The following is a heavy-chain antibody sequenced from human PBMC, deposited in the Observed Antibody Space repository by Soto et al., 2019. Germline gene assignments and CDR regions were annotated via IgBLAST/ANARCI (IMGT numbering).Heavy chain of an antibody. CDR3: AGGDAIYYYASSGYYYELDY. J-gene: IGHJ4*02. CDR1: GYTFTSYG. V-gene: IGHV1-18*04. Sequence: ASVKVSCKASGYTFTSYGISWVRQAPGQGLEWMGWISAYNGNTNYAQKLQGRVTMTTDTSTSTAYMELRSLRSDDTAVYYCAGGDAIYYYASSGYYYELDYWGQGTLVTVSS. D-gene: IGHD3-22*01. CDR2: ISAYNGNT.